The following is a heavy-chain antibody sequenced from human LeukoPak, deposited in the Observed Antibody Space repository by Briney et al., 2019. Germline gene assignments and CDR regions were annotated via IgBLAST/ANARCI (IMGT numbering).Heavy chain of an antibody. Sequence: ASVKVSCKASGYIFLDYGISWLRQAPGQGLEWMGWVGPYNGKTKYTQKFQGRVTMTTDTLTNTAFLELTNLRPDDTATYYWTRDFSAKKATITDTWGQGTMVVVSS. V-gene: IGHV1-18*01. CDR3: TRDFSAKKATITDT. D-gene: IGHD4/OR15-4a*01. CDR1: GYIFLDYG. J-gene: IGHJ5*02. CDR2: VGPYNGKT.